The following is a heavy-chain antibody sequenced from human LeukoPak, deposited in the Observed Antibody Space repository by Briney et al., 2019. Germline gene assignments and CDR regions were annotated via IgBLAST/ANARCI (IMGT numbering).Heavy chain of an antibody. Sequence: SETLSLTCTVSGGSISSGSYYWSWIRQPAGKGLEWIGRIYTSGSTNYNPSLKSRVTISVDTSKNQFFLKLSSVTAADTAVYYCASNGAARPFDYWGQGTLVTVSS. J-gene: IGHJ4*02. CDR2: IYTSGST. D-gene: IGHD6-6*01. CDR3: ASNGAARPFDY. CDR1: GGSISSGSYY. V-gene: IGHV4-61*02.